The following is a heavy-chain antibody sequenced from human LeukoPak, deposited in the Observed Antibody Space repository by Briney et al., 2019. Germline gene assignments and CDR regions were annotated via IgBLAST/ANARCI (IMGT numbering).Heavy chain of an antibody. Sequence: SETLSLTCTVSGGSISSYYWSWIRQPAGKGLEWIGRIYTSGSTNYNPSLKSRVTISVDTSKNQFSLKLSSVTAADTAVYYCARVGQATKRQGMYYYYYYYMDVWGKGTTVTISS. D-gene: IGHD5-24*01. CDR1: GGSISSYY. V-gene: IGHV4-4*07. CDR2: IYTSGST. CDR3: ARVGQATKRQGMYYYYYYYMDV. J-gene: IGHJ6*03.